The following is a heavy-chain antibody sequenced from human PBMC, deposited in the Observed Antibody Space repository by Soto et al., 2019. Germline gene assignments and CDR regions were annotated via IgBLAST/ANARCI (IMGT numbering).Heavy chain of an antibody. CDR2: LYYTGRT. CDR3: GRGRAASGTRWFDP. J-gene: IGHJ5*02. D-gene: IGHD6-13*01. CDR1: GGSMNNYY. Sequence: SETLSLTCTVSGGSMNNYYWSWIRQPPGKGLEWIGFLYYTGRTTYNPSLRGRVTIPGDTSNNQFSLKMTSVTASDTAVYYCGRGRAASGTRWFDPWGPGTLVTVST. V-gene: IGHV4-59*01.